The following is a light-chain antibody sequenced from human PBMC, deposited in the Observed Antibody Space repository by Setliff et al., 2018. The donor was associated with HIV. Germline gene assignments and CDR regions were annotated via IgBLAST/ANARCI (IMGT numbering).Light chain of an antibody. CDR1: QSVSSTY. CDR2: GAS. Sequence: EIVLTQSPGTLPLSPGERATLSCRASQSVSSTYLAWYQQKPGQAPRLLIYGASSRATGIPDRFSGSGSGTDFILTISRLEPEDFAVYYCQQYGSSPTWTFGQGTKVDIK. CDR3: QQYGSSPTWT. J-gene: IGKJ1*01. V-gene: IGKV3-20*01.